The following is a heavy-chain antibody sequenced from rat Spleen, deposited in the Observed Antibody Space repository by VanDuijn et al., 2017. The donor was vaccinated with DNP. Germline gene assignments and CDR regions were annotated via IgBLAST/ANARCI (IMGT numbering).Heavy chain of an antibody. CDR3: ARSKLPGYVMDA. V-gene: IGHV5-7*01. D-gene: IGHD1-4*01. Sequence: EVQLVESGGDLVQPGRSLKLSCAASGFTFSDYDMAWVRQAPTKGLEWVATISHDGSDTYYRDSVKGRFTISRDNAKSTLYLQMDSLRSEDTATYYCARSKLPGYVMDAWGQGASVTVSS. CDR2: ISHDGSDT. J-gene: IGHJ4*01. CDR1: GFTFSDYD.